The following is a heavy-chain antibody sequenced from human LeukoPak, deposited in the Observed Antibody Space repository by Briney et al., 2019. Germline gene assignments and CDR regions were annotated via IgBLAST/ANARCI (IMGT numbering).Heavy chain of an antibody. CDR3: ARQYSSSWYDAFDI. CDR2: IGTAGDT. D-gene: IGHD6-13*01. J-gene: IGHJ3*02. V-gene: IGHV3-13*01. Sequence: GGSLRLSCAASGFTFSSYDMHWVRQAIGKGLEWVSAIGTAGDTYYPGSVKGRFTISRENAKNSLYLQMNSLRAGDTAVYYCARQYSSSWYDAFDIWGQGTMVTVSS. CDR1: GFTFSSYD.